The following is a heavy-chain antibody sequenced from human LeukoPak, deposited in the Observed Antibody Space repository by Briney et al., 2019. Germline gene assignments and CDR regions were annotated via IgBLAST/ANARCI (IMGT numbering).Heavy chain of an antibody. CDR1: GFTFSGSA. CDR2: IRSKANSYAT. CDR3: TRHRLLGGYSDY. V-gene: IGHV3-73*01. D-gene: IGHD3-22*01. J-gene: IGHJ4*02. Sequence: PGGSLRLSCAASGFTFSGSAMHWVRQASGKGLEWVGRIRSKANSYATAYAASVKGRFTISRDDSKNTAYLEMISLKTEDTAVYYCTRHRLLGGYSDYWGQGTLVTVSS.